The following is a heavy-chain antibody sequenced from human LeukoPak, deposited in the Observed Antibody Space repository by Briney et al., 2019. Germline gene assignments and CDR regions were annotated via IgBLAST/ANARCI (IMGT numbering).Heavy chain of an antibody. CDR1: GGSISSYY. D-gene: IGHD3-10*01. V-gene: IGHV4-39*01. CDR3: ARPLSFGSGSPPGY. CDR2: IFYSGSS. J-gene: IGHJ4*02. Sequence: SETLSLTCTVSGGSISSYYWGWFRQPPGKGLEWIGSIFYSGSSWYNPSLRSRVTISVDTSKNQFSLTLTSVTAADTAVYYCARPLSFGSGSPPGYWGQGTLVTVSS.